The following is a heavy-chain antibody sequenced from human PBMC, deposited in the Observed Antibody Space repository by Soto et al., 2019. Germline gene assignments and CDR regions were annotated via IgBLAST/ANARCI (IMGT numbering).Heavy chain of an antibody. CDR3: AREGLTSYYFDY. CDR1: GFTFSSYS. CDR2: ISSSSSYI. Sequence: GGSLRLSCAASGFTFSSYSMNWVRQAPGKGLEWVSSISSSSSYIYYADSVKGRFTISRDNAKNSLYLQMNSLRAEDTAVYYCAREGLTSYYFDYWGQGTLVTVSS. V-gene: IGHV3-21*01. J-gene: IGHJ4*02. D-gene: IGHD7-27*01.